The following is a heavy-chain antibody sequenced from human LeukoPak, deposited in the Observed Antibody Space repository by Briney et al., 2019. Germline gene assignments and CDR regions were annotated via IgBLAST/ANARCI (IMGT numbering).Heavy chain of an antibody. CDR1: GYTFTGYY. V-gene: IGHV1-2*04. CDR2: INPNSGGT. Sequence: ASVKVSCKASGYTFTGYYMHWVRQAPGQGLEWTGWINPNSGGTNYAQKFQGWVTMTRDTSISTAYMELSRLRSDDTAVYYCARDITGTTGLGVDAFDIWGQGTMVTVSS. D-gene: IGHD1-20*01. CDR3: ARDITGTTGLGVDAFDI. J-gene: IGHJ3*02.